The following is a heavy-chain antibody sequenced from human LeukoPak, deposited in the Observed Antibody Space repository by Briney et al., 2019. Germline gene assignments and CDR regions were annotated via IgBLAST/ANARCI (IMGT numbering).Heavy chain of an antibody. D-gene: IGHD1-26*01. CDR2: ISGSGGST. CDR1: GFTFSSYA. CDR3: AKVGRGSYPRRVYFDY. Sequence: TGGSLRLSCAASGFTFSSYAMSWVRQAPGKGLECVSAISGSGGSTYYADSVKGRFTISRDNSKNTLYLQMNSLRAEDTAVYYCAKVGRGSYPRRVYFDYWGQGTLVTVSS. J-gene: IGHJ4*02. V-gene: IGHV3-23*01.